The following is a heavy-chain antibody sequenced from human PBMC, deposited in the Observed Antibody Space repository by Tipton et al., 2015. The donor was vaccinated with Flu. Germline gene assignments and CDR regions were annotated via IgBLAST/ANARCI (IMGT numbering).Heavy chain of an antibody. V-gene: IGHV3-33*03. Sequence: RSLRLSCAASGFTFSDFGFHWVRQAPGKGLEWVAVIWFDGNDEYYADSVKGRFTISRDNSKSTLYLQMNSLRDEDTAVYYCALGRGTFWGQGTLVTVSS. D-gene: IGHD2/OR15-2a*01. CDR1: GFTFSDFG. J-gene: IGHJ4*02. CDR2: IWFDGNDE. CDR3: ALGRGTF.